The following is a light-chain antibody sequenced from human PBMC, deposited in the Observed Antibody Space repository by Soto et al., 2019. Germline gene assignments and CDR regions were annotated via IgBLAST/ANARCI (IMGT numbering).Light chain of an antibody. V-gene: IGLV2-14*01. Sequence: QSALTQPASVSGSPGQSITISCTGTSSDVGGYNYVSWYQQHPGKAPKLMIYEVNNRPSGVSNRFSGSKSGNTASLTISGLQPEDEADYYCSSYTSSSTPVVFGGGTKLTVL. J-gene: IGLJ2*01. CDR3: SSYTSSSTPVV. CDR1: SSDVGGYNY. CDR2: EVN.